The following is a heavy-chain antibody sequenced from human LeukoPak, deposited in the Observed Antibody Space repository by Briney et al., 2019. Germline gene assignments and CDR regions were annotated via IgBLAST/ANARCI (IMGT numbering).Heavy chain of an antibody. Sequence: PGGSLRLSCAASGFTFSSYGMSWVRQAPGKGLEWVSAISGSGGSTYYADSVKGRFTISRDNSKNTLYLQMNSLRAEDTAVYYCARARAYYGSGSYYFDYWGQGTLVTVSS. CDR3: ARARAYYGSGSYYFDY. CDR2: ISGSGGST. J-gene: IGHJ4*02. CDR1: GFTFSSYG. D-gene: IGHD3-10*01. V-gene: IGHV3-23*01.